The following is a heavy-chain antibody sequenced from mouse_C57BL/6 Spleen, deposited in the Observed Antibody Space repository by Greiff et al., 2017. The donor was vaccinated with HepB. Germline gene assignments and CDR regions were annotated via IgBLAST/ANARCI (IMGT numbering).Heavy chain of an antibody. J-gene: IGHJ4*01. CDR2: IYPGSGST. CDR1: GYTFTSYW. V-gene: IGHV1-55*01. Sequence: QVQLKQPGAELVKPGASVKMSCKASGYTFTSYWITWVKQRPGQGLEWIGDIYPGSGSTNYNEKFKSKATLTVDTSSSTAYMQLSSLTSEDSAVYYCARSTYSNYPFYAMDYWGQGTSVTVSS. CDR3: ARSTYSNYPFYAMDY. D-gene: IGHD2-5*01.